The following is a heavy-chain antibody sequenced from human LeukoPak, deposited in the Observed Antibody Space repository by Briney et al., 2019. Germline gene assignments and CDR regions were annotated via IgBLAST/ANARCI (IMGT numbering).Heavy chain of an antibody. CDR1: GGSMNTYY. D-gene: IGHD3-22*01. CDR3: ARVSLDFYDRSGYYYFDY. J-gene: IGHJ4*02. Sequence: PSETLSLTCTVTGGSMNTYYWSWIRQPPGKGLEWIGYIYYSGSTSYSPSLKSRVTMSVDTSKNQFSLNLRPVTAADTAVYYCARVSLDFYDRSGYYYFDYWGQGTLATVSS. CDR2: IYYSGST. V-gene: IGHV4-59*01.